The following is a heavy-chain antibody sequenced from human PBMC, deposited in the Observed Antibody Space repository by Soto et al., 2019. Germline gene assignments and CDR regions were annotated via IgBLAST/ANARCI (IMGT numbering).Heavy chain of an antibody. CDR3: EGDLSSFSSGLYSIGPSFDY. D-gene: IGHD6-19*01. J-gene: IGHJ4*02. CDR1: GYSISSGYY. V-gene: IGHV4-38-2*01. Sequence: SETLSLTCAVSGYSISSGYYWVCIRQPPGKGLEWIGSIYHSGSTYYNPSLKSRVTISVDTSKNQFSLKLSSVTAADTAVYYCEGDLSSFSSGLYSIGPSFDYWGQGTLVTVSS. CDR2: IYHSGST.